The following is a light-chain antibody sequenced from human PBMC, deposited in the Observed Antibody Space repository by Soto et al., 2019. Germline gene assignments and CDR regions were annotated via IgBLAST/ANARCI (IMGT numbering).Light chain of an antibody. CDR2: DAS. CDR1: QSVSSSY. CDR3: QQYDDWPAT. Sequence: EIVLTQSPGTLSLSPGERATLSCRASQSVSSSYLAWYQQKPGQAPRLLIYDASNRASGIPARFSGSGSGTEFTLTISSLQSEDFAVYYCQQYDDWPATFGQGTKVDIK. V-gene: IGKV3-20*01. J-gene: IGKJ1*01.